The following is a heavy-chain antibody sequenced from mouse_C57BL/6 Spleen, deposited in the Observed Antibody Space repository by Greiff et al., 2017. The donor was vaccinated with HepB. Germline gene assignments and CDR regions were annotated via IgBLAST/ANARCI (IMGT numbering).Heavy chain of an antibody. CDR1: GYTFTDYE. J-gene: IGHJ3*01. CDR2: IDPETGGT. V-gene: IGHV1-15*01. D-gene: IGHD2-2*01. Sequence: VHLVESGAELVRPGASVTLSCKASGYTFTDYEMHWVKQTPVHGLEWIGAIDPETGGTAYNQKFKGKAILTADKSSSTAYMELRSLTSEDSAVYYCTMVTTDSLAYWAQGTLVTVSA. CDR3: TMVTTDSLAY.